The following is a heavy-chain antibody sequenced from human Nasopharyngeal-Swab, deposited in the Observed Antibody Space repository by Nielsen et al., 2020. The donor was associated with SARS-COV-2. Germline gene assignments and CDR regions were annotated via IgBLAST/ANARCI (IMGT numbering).Heavy chain of an antibody. Sequence: SETLSLTCTVSGGTISSGGYYWSWIRQHPGKGLEWIGYIYYSGSTYYNPSVKSRVTISVDTSKNQLSLKLSSVTAADTAVYYCARDGGIAVAGTAFDIWGQGTMVTVSS. D-gene: IGHD6-19*01. CDR2: IYYSGST. V-gene: IGHV4-31*03. CDR3: ARDGGIAVAGTAFDI. J-gene: IGHJ3*02. CDR1: GGTISSGGYY.